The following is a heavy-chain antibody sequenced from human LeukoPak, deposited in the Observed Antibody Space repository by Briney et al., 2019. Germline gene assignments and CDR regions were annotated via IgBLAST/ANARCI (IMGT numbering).Heavy chain of an antibody. J-gene: IGHJ3*02. CDR3: ARDSFFGSGIVGAFDI. Sequence: ASVKVSCKASGYTFSSYGISWVRQAPGQRLEWMGWISAYNGNTNYAQKFQGRVTMITDTSTNTAYMELKSLRSDDTAVYYCARDSFFGSGIVGAFDIWGQGTMVTVSS. V-gene: IGHV1-18*01. CDR1: GYTFSSYG. CDR2: ISAYNGNT. D-gene: IGHD3-10*01.